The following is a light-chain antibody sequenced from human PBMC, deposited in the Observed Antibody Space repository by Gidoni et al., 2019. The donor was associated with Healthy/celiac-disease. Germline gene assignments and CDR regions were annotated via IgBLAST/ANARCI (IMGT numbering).Light chain of an antibody. J-gene: IGLJ3*02. CDR1: SSNLGNNY. CDR3: GTWDSSLSAWV. CDR2: DNN. V-gene: IGLV1-51*01. Sequence: QSVLTLPPSVSAAPGQKVTISCSGRSSNLGNNYVSWYQQLPGTAPKLLIYDNNKRPSGIPDRFSGSKSGTSATLGITGLQTGDEADYYCGTWDSSLSAWVFGGGTKLTVL.